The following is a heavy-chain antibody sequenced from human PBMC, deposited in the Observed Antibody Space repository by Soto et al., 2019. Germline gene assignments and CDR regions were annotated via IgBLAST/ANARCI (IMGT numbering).Heavy chain of an antibody. CDR3: ARGYYYGSGRPTPGGMDV. J-gene: IGHJ6*02. CDR1: GYTFTNYD. Sequence: QVHLVQSGAEVKKPGASVKVSCKASGYTFTNYDINWVRQAPGQGLEWMGWISTYTGNTNYAQKLQGRVTMTTDTSTRTDSMELRSLRSDDTAVYYCARGYYYGSGRPTPGGMDVWGQGTTVTVSS. CDR2: ISTYTGNT. V-gene: IGHV1-18*01. D-gene: IGHD3-10*01.